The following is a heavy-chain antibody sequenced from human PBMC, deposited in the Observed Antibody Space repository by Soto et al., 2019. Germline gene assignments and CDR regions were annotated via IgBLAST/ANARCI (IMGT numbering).Heavy chain of an antibody. CDR3: ARGGTGTEGYFQH. CDR2: IIPIFGTA. Sequence: SVKVSCKASGYSVTTYDITWVRQAPGQGLEWMGGIIPIFGTANYAQKFQGRVTITADESTSTAYMELSSLRSEDTAVYYCARGGTGTEGYFQHWGQGTLVTVSA. J-gene: IGHJ1*01. D-gene: IGHD1-1*01. CDR1: GYSVTTYD. V-gene: IGHV1-69*13.